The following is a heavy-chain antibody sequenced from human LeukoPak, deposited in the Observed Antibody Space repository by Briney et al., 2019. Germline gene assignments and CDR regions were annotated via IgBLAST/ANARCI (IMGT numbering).Heavy chain of an antibody. CDR1: GGSISSYY. D-gene: IGHD6-19*01. V-gene: IGHV4-4*07. J-gene: IGHJ4*02. CDR3: ARDPSGWYHYFDY. CDR2: IYTSGST. Sequence: PSETLSLTCTVSGGSISSYYWSCIRQPAGKGLEWIGLIYTSGSTNYNPSLTSRVTISVDTSKNQFSLKLSSVTAADTAVYYCARDPSGWYHYFDYWGQGTLVTVSS.